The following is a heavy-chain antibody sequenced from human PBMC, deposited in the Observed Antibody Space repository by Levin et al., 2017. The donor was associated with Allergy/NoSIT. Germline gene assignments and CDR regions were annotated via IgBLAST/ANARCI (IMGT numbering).Heavy chain of an antibody. V-gene: IGHV3-30*09. Sequence: GGSLRLSCAASGFTFSSYAMHWVRQAPGKGLEWVAVISYDGSNKYYADSVKGRFAISRDNSKNTLYLQMNSLRAEDTAVYYCARAKGSFIVAPFDIWGQGTMVTVSS. J-gene: IGHJ3*02. CDR3: ARAKGSFIVAPFDI. CDR2: ISYDGSNK. CDR1: GFTFSSYA. D-gene: IGHD5-12*01.